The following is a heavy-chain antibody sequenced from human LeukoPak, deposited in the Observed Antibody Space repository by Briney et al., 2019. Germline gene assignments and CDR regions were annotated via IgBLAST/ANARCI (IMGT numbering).Heavy chain of an antibody. CDR3: ARDLYYYGIDP. J-gene: IGHJ5*02. CDR1: GGSFSGYY. V-gene: IGHV4-59*01. D-gene: IGHD3-10*01. CDR2: IYYSGST. Sequence: SETLSLTCAVYGGSFSGYYWSWIRQPPGKGLEWIGYIYYSGSTNYNPSLKSRVTISVDTSKNQFSLKLSSVTAADTAVYYCARDLYYYGIDPWGQGTLVTVSS.